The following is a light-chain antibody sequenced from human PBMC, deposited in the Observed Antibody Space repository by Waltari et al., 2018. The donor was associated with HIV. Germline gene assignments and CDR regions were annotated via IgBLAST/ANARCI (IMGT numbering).Light chain of an antibody. CDR3: ATWDDSLSGVV. V-gene: IGLV1-47*01. Sequence: QSVLTQPPSASGTPGQKVTISCSGSSSNIGSNEVFWYQQLPGAAPKLLMYRKDQRPSGVPDRFSGSKSGTSASLAISGPRSGDEADYTCATWDDSLSGVVFGGGTKLNVL. CDR1: SSNIGSNE. CDR2: RKD. J-gene: IGLJ2*01.